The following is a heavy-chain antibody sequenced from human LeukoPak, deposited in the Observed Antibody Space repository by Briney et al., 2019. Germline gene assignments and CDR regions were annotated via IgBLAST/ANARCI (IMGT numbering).Heavy chain of an antibody. CDR3: ARVASYGDFPDALEI. D-gene: IGHD4-17*01. CDR2: INPHTGGA. CDR1: GYTFSGYY. Sequence: ASVKVSCTTFGYTFSGYYMQWVRQAPGQGLEWMGWINPHTGGAKYGHKFQGRVTMTRDKSINTAYMEVSSLRSDDTAVYYCARVASYGDFPDALEIWGQGTLVIVSA. J-gene: IGHJ3*02. V-gene: IGHV1-2*02.